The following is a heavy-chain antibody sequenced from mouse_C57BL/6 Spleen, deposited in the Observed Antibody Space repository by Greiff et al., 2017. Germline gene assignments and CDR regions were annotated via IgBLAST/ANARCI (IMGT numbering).Heavy chain of an antibody. CDR1: GYTFTDYY. CDR3: AREDGRGYFDV. D-gene: IGHD1-1*01. V-gene: IGHV1-26*01. J-gene: IGHJ1*03. Sequence: EVQLQQSGPELVKPGASVKISCKASGYTFTDYYMNWVKQSHGKSLEWIGDINPNNGGTSYNQKFKGKATLTVDKSSSTAYMELRSLTSEDSAVYYCAREDGRGYFDVWGTGTTVTVSS. CDR2: INPNNGGT.